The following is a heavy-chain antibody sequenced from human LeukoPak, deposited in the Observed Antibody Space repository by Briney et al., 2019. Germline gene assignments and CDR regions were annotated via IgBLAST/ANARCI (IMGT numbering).Heavy chain of an antibody. V-gene: IGHV5-51*01. J-gene: IGHJ4*02. CDR1: GYSFTSYW. Sequence: GESLKISCKGSGYSFTSYWIGWVRQMPGKGLEWMGIIYPGDSDTRYSPSFQGQVTISADKSISTAYLQWSSLKASDTAMYYCARHVGRIAAAGFFDYWGQGTLVTVSS. CDR3: ARHVGRIAAAGFFDY. CDR2: IYPGDSDT. D-gene: IGHD6-13*01.